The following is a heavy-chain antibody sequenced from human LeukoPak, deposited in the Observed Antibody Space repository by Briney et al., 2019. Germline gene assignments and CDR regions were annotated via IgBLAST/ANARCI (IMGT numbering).Heavy chain of an antibody. CDR1: GGSISSLIYY. D-gene: IGHD3-3*01. Sequence: SETLSLTCTVSGGSISSLIYYWGWIRQPPGKGLEWIGSIHYSGSTYYSPSLKSRVTISVDTSRNQFSLKLTSVTAADTAVYYCARAPRLPIFGVVSGPFDYWGQGSLVTVSS. CDR3: ARAPRLPIFGVVSGPFDY. V-gene: IGHV4-39*07. J-gene: IGHJ4*02. CDR2: IHYSGST.